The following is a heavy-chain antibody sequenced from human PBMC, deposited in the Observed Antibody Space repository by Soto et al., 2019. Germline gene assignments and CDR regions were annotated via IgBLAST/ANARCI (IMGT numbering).Heavy chain of an antibody. D-gene: IGHD6-19*01. CDR3: ARMYSSGSGWFHP. CDR1: GYSITAGGYY. Sequence: SETLSLTCFVSGYSITAGGYYWSWIRHHPGKGLEWIGSFYSSGSIIYNPSLRSRVSISGDTSSNQFSMSLTSVTAADTARYYCARMYSSGSGWFHPWGQGTQVTVSS. CDR2: FYSSGSI. V-gene: IGHV4-31*03. J-gene: IGHJ5*02.